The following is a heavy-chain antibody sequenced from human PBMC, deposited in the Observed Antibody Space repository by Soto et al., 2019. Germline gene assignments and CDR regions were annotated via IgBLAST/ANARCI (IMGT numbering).Heavy chain of an antibody. CDR3: AREVVVVVPAAMDY. V-gene: IGHV3-30-3*01. Sequence: QVQLVESGGGVVQPGRSLRLSCAASGFTFSSYAMHWVRQAPGKRLEWVAVISYDGSNKYYADSVKGRFTISRDNSKNTLYLQMNSLRAEDTAVYYCAREVVVVVPAAMDYWGQGTLVTVSS. CDR2: ISYDGSNK. CDR1: GFTFSSYA. J-gene: IGHJ4*02. D-gene: IGHD2-2*01.